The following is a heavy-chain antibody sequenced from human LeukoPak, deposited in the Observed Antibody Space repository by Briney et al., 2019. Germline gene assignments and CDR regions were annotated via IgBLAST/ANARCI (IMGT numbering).Heavy chain of an antibody. Sequence: GGSLRLSCAASGFTFSTYWMSWVRQAPGKGLEWVANINQDGSEKYYVDSVKGRFTISRDNAKNSLYLQMNSLRAEDTAVYYCARGHDFWSGYYPHYYYYYMDVWGKGTTVTVSS. D-gene: IGHD3-3*01. V-gene: IGHV3-7*01. CDR3: ARGHDFWSGYYPHYYYYYMDV. J-gene: IGHJ6*03. CDR2: INQDGSEK. CDR1: GFTFSTYW.